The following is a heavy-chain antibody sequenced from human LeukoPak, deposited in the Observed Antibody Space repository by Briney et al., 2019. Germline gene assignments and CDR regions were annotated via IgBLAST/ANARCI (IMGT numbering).Heavy chain of an antibody. CDR2: FDPDDGET. CDR3: ATGTIYCSSCSGDY. CDR1: GYSLTELS. V-gene: IGHV1-24*01. D-gene: IGHD2-2*01. Sequence: ASVKVSCKVSGYSLTELSMHWVQQAPGKGLEWMGGFDPDDGETPLFAQKFQGRVSMTEDTSTDTAYMELSSLSSEDTAVYYCATGTIYCSSCSGDYWGQGTLVTVSS. J-gene: IGHJ4*02.